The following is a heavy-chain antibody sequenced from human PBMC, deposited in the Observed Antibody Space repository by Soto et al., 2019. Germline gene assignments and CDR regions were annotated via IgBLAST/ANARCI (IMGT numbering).Heavy chain of an antibody. Sequence: SETLSLTCTVSGGSMRNYFWTWIRHPPGKGLEWIGYIHYSGATSFFPSYNPSLRGRVTIPEDTSKNQFSLKLLSVTTADTAVYFCAAGEASSRNLAPYYLDFWGQGTLVTVSS. J-gene: IGHJ4*02. D-gene: IGHD6-13*01. V-gene: IGHV4-59*01. CDR1: GGSMRNYF. CDR2: IHYSGATSFFP. CDR3: AAGEASSRNLAPYYLDF.